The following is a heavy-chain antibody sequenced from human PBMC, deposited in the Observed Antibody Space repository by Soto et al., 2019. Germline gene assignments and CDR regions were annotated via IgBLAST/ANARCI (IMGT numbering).Heavy chain of an antibody. CDR3: AGSGFVGCDILTVYLGQAPYDLFAI. CDR1: GYTFTGDY. J-gene: IGHJ3*02. D-gene: IGHD3-9*01. CDR2: INPNSGGT. Sequence: ASVKVSCKASGYTFTGDYMHWVRQAPGQGREWMGWINPNSGGTNYAQKFQGRVTMTRDTSISTAYMELSRLRSDDTAVYYCAGSGFVGCDILTVYLGQAPYDLFAIWGQGTMDPVSS. V-gene: IGHV1-2*02.